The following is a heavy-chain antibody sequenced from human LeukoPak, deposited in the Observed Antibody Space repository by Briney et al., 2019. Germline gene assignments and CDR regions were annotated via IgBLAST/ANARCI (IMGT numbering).Heavy chain of an antibody. J-gene: IGHJ5*02. CDR3: ARDPGGYSGYDFFLNWFDP. CDR2: ISSSGSTI. V-gene: IGHV3-11*01. CDR1: GFTFSDYY. Sequence: GGSLRLSCAASGFTFSDYYMSWIRQAPGKGLEWVSYISSSGSTIYYADSVKGRFTISRDNAKNSLYLQMNSLRAEDTAVYYCARDPGGYSGYDFFLNWFDPWAREPWSPSPQ. D-gene: IGHD5-12*01.